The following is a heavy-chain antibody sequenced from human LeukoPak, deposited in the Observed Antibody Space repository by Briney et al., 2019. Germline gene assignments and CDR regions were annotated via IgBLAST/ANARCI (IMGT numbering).Heavy chain of an antibody. V-gene: IGHV3-23*01. D-gene: IGHD3-16*02. CDR1: GFPFSSHG. Sequence: GGSLRLSCAGSGFPFSSHGMNWVRQAPGKGLEWVSGISPGGGPTYYADSVKGRFTISRDNSKNTLYLQMNSLRAEDTAIYYCGKDLFTYRAPHGIDYWGQGTLVTVSS. CDR2: ISPGGGPT. J-gene: IGHJ4*02. CDR3: GKDLFTYRAPHGIDY.